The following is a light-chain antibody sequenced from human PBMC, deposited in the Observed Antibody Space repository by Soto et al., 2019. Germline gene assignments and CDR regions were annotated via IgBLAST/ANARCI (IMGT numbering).Light chain of an antibody. CDR2: EVN. V-gene: IGLV2-14*01. Sequence: QSALTQPASVSGSPGQSITISCTGTSSDVGGYNYVSWYQQHPGKVPKVMIYEVNNRPAGVSNRFSGSKSGNTASLTISGLQAEDEADYYCSSYTSSSIYVFGTGTKVTV. CDR1: SSDVGGYNY. J-gene: IGLJ1*01. CDR3: SSYTSSSIYV.